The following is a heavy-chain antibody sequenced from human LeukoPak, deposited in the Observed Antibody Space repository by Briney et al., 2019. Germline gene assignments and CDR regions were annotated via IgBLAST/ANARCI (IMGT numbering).Heavy chain of an antibody. CDR2: IIPILGIA. D-gene: IGHD3-22*01. CDR3: ASPGDSSGYYSKYYFDY. CDR1: GGTFSSYA. J-gene: IGHJ4*02. V-gene: IGHV1-69*04. Sequence: ASVKLSCKASGGTFSSYAISWVRQAPGQGLEWMGRIIPILGIANYAQKFQGRVTITADKSTSTAYMELSSLRSEDTAVYYCASPGDSSGYYSKYYFDYWGQGTLVTVSS.